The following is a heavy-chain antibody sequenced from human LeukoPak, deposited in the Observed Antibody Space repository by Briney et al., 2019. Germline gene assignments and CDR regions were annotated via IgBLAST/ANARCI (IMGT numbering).Heavy chain of an antibody. Sequence: GGSLRLSCAASGFTFSDYWMTWVRQAPGKGPEWVANIREDGRKAYYVDSVMGRFTISRDNVKNSLYLQMSYLRAEDTAVYYCARDQIGGHYQFWGQGALVAVSS. D-gene: IGHD2-21*02. V-gene: IGHV3-7*01. CDR1: GFTFSDYW. CDR3: ARDQIGGHYQF. CDR2: IREDGRKA. J-gene: IGHJ4*02.